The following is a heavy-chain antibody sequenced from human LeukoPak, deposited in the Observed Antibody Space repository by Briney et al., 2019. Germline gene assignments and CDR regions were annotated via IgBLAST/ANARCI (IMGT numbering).Heavy chain of an antibody. CDR1: GYTFTSYY. CDR3: ARALAGHYYYGMDV. Sequence: ASVTVSCKASGYTFTSYYMHWVRQAPGQGPEWMGIINPSGGSTSYAQKFQGRVTMTRDTSTSTDYMELSSLRSEDTAVYYCARALAGHYYYGMDVWGQGTTVTVSS. CDR2: INPSGGST. V-gene: IGHV1-46*01. D-gene: IGHD6-19*01. J-gene: IGHJ6*02.